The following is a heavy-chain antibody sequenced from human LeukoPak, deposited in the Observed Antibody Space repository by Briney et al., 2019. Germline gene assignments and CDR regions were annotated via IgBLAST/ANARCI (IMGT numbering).Heavy chain of an antibody. V-gene: IGHV4-61*02. D-gene: IGHD5-24*01. CDR1: GGSISSGSSY. J-gene: IGHJ4*02. CDR3: ARVGGYNSFDY. CDR2: IYTSGST. Sequence: SQTLSLTCTVSGGSISSGSSYWSWIRQPAGKGLEWIGRIYTSGSTNYNPSLKSRVTISVDTSKNQFSLKLSSVTAADTAVYYCARVGGYNSFDYWGQGTLVTVSS.